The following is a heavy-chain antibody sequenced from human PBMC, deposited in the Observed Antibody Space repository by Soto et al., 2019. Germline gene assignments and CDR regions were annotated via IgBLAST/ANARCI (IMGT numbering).Heavy chain of an antibody. V-gene: IGHV3-15*07. CDR2: IKTKTEGGPT. CDR3: PADRAVTKYYGIAV. J-gene: IGHJ6*02. CDR1: GLSLSDAW. D-gene: IGHD4-17*01. Sequence: EVQLVESGGGLVKPGGSLRLSCAASGLSLSDAWMNWVRQAPGKGLEWVGRIKTKTEGGPTDYAAHVRGRITISRDESKNTLCLPVYSLITEDTAVYYCPADRAVTKYYGIAVWGHGNTVTVSS.